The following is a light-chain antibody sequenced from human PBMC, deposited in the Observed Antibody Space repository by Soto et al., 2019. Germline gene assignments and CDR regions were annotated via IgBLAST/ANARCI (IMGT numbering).Light chain of an antibody. CDR1: SSDVGSYNL. CDR2: EVS. V-gene: IGLV2-23*02. CDR3: CSYAGSSTPYV. J-gene: IGLJ1*01. Sequence: QSVLTRPASVSGSPGQSITISCTGTSSDVGSYNLVSWYQQHPGKAPKLMIYEVSKRPSGVSNRFSGSKSGNTASLTISGLQAEDEADYYCCSYAGSSTPYVFGTGTKVTVL.